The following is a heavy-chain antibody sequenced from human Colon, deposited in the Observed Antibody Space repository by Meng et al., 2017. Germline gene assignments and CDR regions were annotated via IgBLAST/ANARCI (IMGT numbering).Heavy chain of an antibody. V-gene: IGHV4-61*01. J-gene: IGHJ4*02. CDR2: IYYSGTT. D-gene: IGHD1-14*01. CDR1: GGSVSSGTYY. Sequence: QVQLQEPGPGLVRPSETLSLPCTVSGGSVSSGTYYWSWIRQPPGKGLEWIGCIYYSGTTNYNPSLKSRVTISVDTSKNQFSLKLSSVTPADTAVYFCARDRVPGKYWGQGTLVTVSS. CDR3: ARDRVPGKY.